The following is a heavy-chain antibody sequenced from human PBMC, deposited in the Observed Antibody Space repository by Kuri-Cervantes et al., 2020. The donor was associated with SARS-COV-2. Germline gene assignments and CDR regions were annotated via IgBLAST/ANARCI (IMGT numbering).Heavy chain of an antibody. J-gene: IGHJ4*02. Sequence: GGSLRLSCAASGFTVSSNYMSWVRQAPGKGLEWVSVIYSGGSTYYADSVKGRFTISRDNSKNTLYPQMNSLRAEDTAVYYCAKGGETAYDSSLDYWGQGTLVTVSS. CDR3: AKGGETAYDSSLDY. D-gene: IGHD3-22*01. V-gene: IGHV3-66*02. CDR2: IYSGGST. CDR1: GFTVSSNY.